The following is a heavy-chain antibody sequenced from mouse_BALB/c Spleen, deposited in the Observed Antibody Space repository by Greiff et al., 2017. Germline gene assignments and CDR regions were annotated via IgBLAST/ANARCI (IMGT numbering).Heavy chain of an antibody. Sequence: EVKLVESGGGLVKPGGSLKLSCAASGFTFSSYAMSWVRQTPEKRLEWVATISSGGSYTYYPDSVKGRFTISRDNAKNTLYLQMSSLRSEDTAMYYCARRREYGNYFDYGGQGTTLTVSS. J-gene: IGHJ2*01. V-gene: IGHV5-9-3*01. CDR2: ISSGGSYT. D-gene: IGHD2-10*02. CDR1: GFTFSSYA. CDR3: ARRREYGNYFDY.